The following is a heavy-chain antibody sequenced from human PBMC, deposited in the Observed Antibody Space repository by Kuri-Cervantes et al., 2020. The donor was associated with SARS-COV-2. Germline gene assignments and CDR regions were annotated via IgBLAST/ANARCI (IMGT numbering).Heavy chain of an antibody. CDR3: AKEGYYYDSTGSDWFDP. J-gene: IGHJ5*02. D-gene: IGHD3-22*01. CDR2: ISSDGTEK. Sequence: GESLKISCAASWFNFNPYPMHWIRQPPGKGLEWVAVISSDGTEKNYADAVKGRFTISRDNSKNTLYLQMNSLRTEDTAIYYCAKEGYYYDSTGSDWFDPWGQGTQVTVSS. CDR1: WFNFNPYP. V-gene: IGHV3-30*01.